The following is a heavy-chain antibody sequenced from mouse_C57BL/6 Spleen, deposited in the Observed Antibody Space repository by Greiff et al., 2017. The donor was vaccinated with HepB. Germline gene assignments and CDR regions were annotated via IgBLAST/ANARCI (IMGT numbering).Heavy chain of an antibody. Sequence: DVKLVESGPGLVKPSQSLSLTCSVTGYSITSGYYWNWIRQFPGNKLEWMGYISYDGSNNYNPSLKNRISITRDTSKNQFFLKLNSVTTEDTATYYCAREGPTYYSNYDYAMDYWGQGTSVTVSS. V-gene: IGHV3-6*01. J-gene: IGHJ4*01. CDR3: AREGPTYYSNYDYAMDY. D-gene: IGHD2-5*01. CDR2: ISYDGSN. CDR1: GYSITSGYY.